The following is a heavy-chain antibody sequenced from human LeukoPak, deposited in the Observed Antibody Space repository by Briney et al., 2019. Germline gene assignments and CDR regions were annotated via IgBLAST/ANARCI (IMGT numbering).Heavy chain of an antibody. D-gene: IGHD3-16*01. Sequence: PGGSLRLSCAASGFTFSSYSMNWVRQAPGKGLEWVSYISSSSSTIYYADSVKGRFTVSRDNAKNSLYLQMNSMRAEDTAVYYCARDEGGFPDYWGQGTLVTVSS. CDR1: GFTFSSYS. V-gene: IGHV3-48*04. CDR2: ISSSSSTI. J-gene: IGHJ4*02. CDR3: ARDEGGFPDY.